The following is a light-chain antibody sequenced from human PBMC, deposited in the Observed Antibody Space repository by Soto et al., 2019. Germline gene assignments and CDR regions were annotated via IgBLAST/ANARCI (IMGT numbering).Light chain of an antibody. CDR3: QQRSDWPLT. J-gene: IGKJ4*01. CDR2: DAS. V-gene: IGKV3-11*01. CDR1: QSVSRY. Sequence: EIVLTQSPVTLSLSPGERASLSCRASQSVSRYLAWYQQKPGQPPRLLIYDASKRATGVPARFSGSGSGTDFTLTISSLEPEDFAVYYCQQRSDWPLTFGGGTDVEI.